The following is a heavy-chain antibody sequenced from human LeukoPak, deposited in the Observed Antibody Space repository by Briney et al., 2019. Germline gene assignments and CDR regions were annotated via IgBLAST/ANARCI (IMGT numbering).Heavy chain of an antibody. CDR2: ISGSGGST. D-gene: IGHD5-18*01. Sequence: GGSLRLSCAASGFTFSTYAMSWVRQAPGKGLEWVSAISGSGGSTYYADSVKGRFTISRDNSKNTLFLQMNSLRAEDTALCYCAKGDTAMVYDAFDIWGQGTMVTVSS. CDR3: AKGDTAMVYDAFDI. J-gene: IGHJ3*02. V-gene: IGHV3-23*01. CDR1: GFTFSTYA.